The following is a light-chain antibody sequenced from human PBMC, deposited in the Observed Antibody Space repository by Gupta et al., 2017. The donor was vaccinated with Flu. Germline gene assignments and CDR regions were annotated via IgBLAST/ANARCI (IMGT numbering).Light chain of an antibody. V-gene: IGKV1-39*01. CDR1: QNIRNY. J-gene: IGKJ3*01. CDR2: TTS. Sequence: PSSLSASVRDRVTITCRASQNIRNYLNWYQQRPGKAPTLLIYTTSTLQSGVPSRFSGSGSGRDFTLTISSLQPEDFATYYCQQSFSTPFSFGQGTKVDLK. CDR3: QQSFSTPFS.